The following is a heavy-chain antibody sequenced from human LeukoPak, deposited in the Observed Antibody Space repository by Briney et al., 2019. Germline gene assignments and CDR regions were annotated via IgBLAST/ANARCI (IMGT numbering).Heavy chain of an antibody. V-gene: IGHV3-74*01. CDR3: ARGGVPGAFDI. CDR1: GFTFSGYW. J-gene: IGHJ3*02. D-gene: IGHD3-16*01. Sequence: PGGSLRLSCAASGFTFSGYWMHWVRQAPGKGLVWVSRITGDGSSTTYADSVKGRFTISRDNAKNVLYLQMNSLRVEDTAVYYCARGGVPGAFDIWGQGTMVTVSS. CDR2: ITGDGSST.